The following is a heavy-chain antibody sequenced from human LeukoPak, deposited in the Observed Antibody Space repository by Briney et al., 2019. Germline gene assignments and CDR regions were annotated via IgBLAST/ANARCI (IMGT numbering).Heavy chain of an antibody. CDR3: TRSRISIVVRACMGL. CDR1: GFTFGDYA. V-gene: IGHV3-49*04. Sequence: GGSLRLSCTASGFTFGDYAMNWVRQAPGKGLEWVGFIRSKAYGGTAEYAASVKGRFTISRDDSKSIAYLQMDSLKTEDTAIYYCTRSRISIVVRACMGLWGQGTTVTVSS. J-gene: IGHJ6*01. CDR2: IRSKAYGGTA. D-gene: IGHD6-6*01.